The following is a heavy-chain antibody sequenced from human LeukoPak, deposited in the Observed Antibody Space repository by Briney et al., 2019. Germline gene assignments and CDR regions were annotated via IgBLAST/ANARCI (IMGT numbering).Heavy chain of an antibody. CDR2: INSDGRSP. J-gene: IGHJ5*02. CDR1: GFTFSSSW. V-gene: IGHV3-74*01. Sequence: PGGSLRLSCAASGFTFSSSWMHWVRQAPGKGLGWVSRINSDGRSPFYADSVKGRFTISRDNAKNTLFLQMNSLRVEDTAVYYCATSTCGGDCYGNWLDPWGQGTLVTVSS. CDR3: ATSTCGGDCYGNWLDP. D-gene: IGHD2-21*02.